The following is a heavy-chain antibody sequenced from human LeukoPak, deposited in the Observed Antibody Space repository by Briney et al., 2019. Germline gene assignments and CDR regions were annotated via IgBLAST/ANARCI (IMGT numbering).Heavy chain of an antibody. V-gene: IGHV3-30*02. CDR3: AKDRSRLVPNYFDY. CDR2: IRYDGSNK. D-gene: IGHD6-19*01. J-gene: IGHJ4*02. CDR1: GFTFSSYG. Sequence: GGSLRLSCAASGFTFSSYGMHWVRQAPGKGLEWVAFIRYDGSNKYYADSVKGRFTISRDNSKNTLYLQMNSLRAEDTAVYYCAKDRSRLVPNYFDYWGQGTLVTVSS.